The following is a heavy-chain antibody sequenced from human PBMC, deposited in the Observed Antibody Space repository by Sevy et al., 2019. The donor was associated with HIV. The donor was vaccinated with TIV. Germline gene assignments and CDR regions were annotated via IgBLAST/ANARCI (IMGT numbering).Heavy chain of an antibody. CDR1: GGSVNSGYYH. V-gene: IGHV4-61*01. J-gene: IGHJ5*02. CDR3: AGYIVGGGGRGS. D-gene: IGHD1-26*01. Sequence: SETLSLTCRVSGGSVNSGYYHWSWIRQPPGKGLEWTGQKYDDGRINYNPSLGGRVSISIDTPNNQFSLRLTSVTAADTALYYCAGYIVGGGGRGSWGQGTLVTVSS. CDR2: KYDDGRI.